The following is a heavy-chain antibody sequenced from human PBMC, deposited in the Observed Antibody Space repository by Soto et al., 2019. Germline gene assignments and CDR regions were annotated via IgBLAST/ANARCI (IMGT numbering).Heavy chain of an antibody. CDR1: GFTFTSYW. CDR2: IKQDGSEK. V-gene: IGHV3-7*01. Sequence: EVQLVESGGGLVQPGGSLRLSCAASGFTFTSYWMSWFRQAPGKGLEWVANIKQDGSEKYYVESVKGRFTISRDNAKNSLYLQMNSLRAEDTAVYYCARGLREVDYWGQGTLVTVSS. J-gene: IGHJ4*02. CDR3: ARGLREVDY.